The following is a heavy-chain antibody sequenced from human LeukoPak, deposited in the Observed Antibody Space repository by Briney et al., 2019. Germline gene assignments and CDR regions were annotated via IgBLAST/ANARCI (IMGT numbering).Heavy chain of an antibody. CDR2: ISYDGSNK. CDR3: ARDDGH. J-gene: IGHJ4*02. CDR1: GFTFSSYA. Sequence: GGSLRLSCAASGFTFSSYAMHWVRQAPGKGLEWVAVISYDGSNKYYADSVKGRFTISRDNSKNTLYLQMNSLRAEDTAVYYCARDDGHWGQGTLVTVSS. V-gene: IGHV3-30-3*01.